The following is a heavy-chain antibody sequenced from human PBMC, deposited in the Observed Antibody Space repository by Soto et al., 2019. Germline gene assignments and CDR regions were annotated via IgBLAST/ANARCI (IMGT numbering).Heavy chain of an antibody. CDR3: FCGYHGYNHAKFAS. D-gene: IGHD5-12*01. CDR1: GGSINTYY. J-gene: IGHJ4*02. CDR2: IYYNGNT. V-gene: IGHV4-59*01. Sequence: PAEPPSLNFTVSGGSINTYYWSWIRQPPGKGLEWIAYIYYNGNTDSNPSLEGRVTISLDTPKNQLSLELSSVTAADTAVYYCFCGYHGYNHAKFASWGQGIPVTGPS.